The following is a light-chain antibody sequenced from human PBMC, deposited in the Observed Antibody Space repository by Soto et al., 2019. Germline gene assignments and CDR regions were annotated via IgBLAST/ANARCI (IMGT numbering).Light chain of an antibody. CDR3: SSYTSSSTLA. J-gene: IGLJ1*01. Sequence: ALTQPASVSGSPGQSITISCTGTSSDVGGYNYVSWYQQHPGKAPKLMIYDVSNRPSGVSNRFSGSKSGNTASLTISGLQAEDEADYYCSSYTSSSTLAFGTGTKVTVL. V-gene: IGLV2-14*01. CDR1: SSDVGGYNY. CDR2: DVS.